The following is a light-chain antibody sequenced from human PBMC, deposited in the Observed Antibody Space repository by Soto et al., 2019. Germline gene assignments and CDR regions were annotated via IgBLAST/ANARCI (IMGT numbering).Light chain of an antibody. Sequence: IQLTQYPSSLSASVGDRVTITCRASQGISSYLNWYQQKPGKAPKLPIYAASSLQSGVPSRFSGSGSGTDFTLTISSLQPEDFATYYCQQCYSTPQTFGQGTKVDIK. CDR1: QGISSY. V-gene: IGKV1-39*01. J-gene: IGKJ1*01. CDR2: AAS. CDR3: QQCYSTPQT.